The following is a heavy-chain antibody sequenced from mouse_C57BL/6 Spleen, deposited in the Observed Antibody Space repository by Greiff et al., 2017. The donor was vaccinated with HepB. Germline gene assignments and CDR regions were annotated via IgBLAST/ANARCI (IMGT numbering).Heavy chain of an antibody. J-gene: IGHJ3*01. D-gene: IGHD1-1*01. Sequence: EVQWVESGGDLVKPGGSLKLSCAASGFTFSSYGMSWVRQTPDKRLEWVATISSGGSYTYYPDSVKGRFTISRDNAKNTLYLQMSSLKSEDTAMYYCARQGGSSYDWFAYWGQGTLVTVSA. CDR2: ISSGGSYT. V-gene: IGHV5-6*01. CDR1: GFTFSSYG. CDR3: ARQGGSSYDWFAY.